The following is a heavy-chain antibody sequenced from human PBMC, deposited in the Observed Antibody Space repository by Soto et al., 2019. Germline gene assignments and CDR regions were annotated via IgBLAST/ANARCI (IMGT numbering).Heavy chain of an antibody. J-gene: IGHJ2*01. Sequence: GGFLRLSCAASGLTFNTYGMHWVRQAPGKGLEWVAAISYDGINKYYVDSVKGRFTISRDNSKNTLYVQMNSLRAEDTALYYCARSPQPTRGIHWYFDLWGRGILVTVSS. D-gene: IGHD1-26*01. CDR1: GLTFNTYG. CDR2: ISYDGINK. CDR3: ARSPQPTRGIHWYFDL. V-gene: IGHV3-30*03.